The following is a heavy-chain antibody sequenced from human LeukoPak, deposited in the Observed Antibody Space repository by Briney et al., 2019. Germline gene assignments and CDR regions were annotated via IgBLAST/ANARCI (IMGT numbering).Heavy chain of an antibody. CDR3: TTDRYYFDP. Sequence: PGGSLRLSCTASGLTFTTAWMSWVRQAPGKGLEWVGHIKSNNDGGTADFGAPVKDRFTMSRDDSRNTFYLQMNSLRTDDTAVYYCTTDRYYFDPWGQGTLVTVSS. CDR2: IKSNNDGGTA. CDR1: GLTFTTAW. V-gene: IGHV3-15*01. J-gene: IGHJ5*02. D-gene: IGHD3-22*01.